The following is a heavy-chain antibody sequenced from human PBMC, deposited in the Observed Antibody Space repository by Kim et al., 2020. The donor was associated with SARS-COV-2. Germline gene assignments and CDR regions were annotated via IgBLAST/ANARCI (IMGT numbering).Heavy chain of an antibody. CDR1: GFTFSNYA. V-gene: IGHV3-30*04. CDR2: ISSDGSNK. J-gene: IGHJ3*02. D-gene: IGHD3-10*01. Sequence: GGSLRLSCAASGFTFSNYAMRWVRQAPGKGLEWVSVISSDGSNKYYADSVKGRFTISRDNSKNTLYLQMNSLRAEDTAVYYCASPLCRGDIRLDIAFHI. CDR3: ASPLCRGDIRLDIAFHI.